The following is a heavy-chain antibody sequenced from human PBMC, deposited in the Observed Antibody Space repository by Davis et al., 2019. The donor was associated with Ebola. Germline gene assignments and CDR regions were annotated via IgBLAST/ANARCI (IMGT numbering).Heavy chain of an antibody. CDR2: ISWNSGSM. J-gene: IGHJ4*02. Sequence: GGSLRLSCAASGFTFDDYAMHWVRQAPGKGLEWVSRISWNSGSMGYADSVKGRFTISRDNAKSTLYLEMNSLRVEDSALYYCARSGENGGNDSWGQGTLVTVSS. CDR1: GFTFDDYA. CDR3: ARSGENGGNDS. D-gene: IGHD3-10*01. V-gene: IGHV3-9*01.